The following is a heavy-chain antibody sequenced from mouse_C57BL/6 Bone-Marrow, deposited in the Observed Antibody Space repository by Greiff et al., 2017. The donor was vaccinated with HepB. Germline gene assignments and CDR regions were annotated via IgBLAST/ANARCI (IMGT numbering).Heavy chain of an antibody. V-gene: IGHV5-6*01. CDR2: ISSGGSYT. Sequence: VQLKESGGDLVKPGGSLKLSCAASGFTFSSYGMSWVRQTPDKRLEWVATISSGGSYTYYPDSVKGRFTISRDNAKNTLYLQMSSLKSEDTAMYYCARHYYGRDYAMDYWGQGTSVTVSS. CDR3: ARHYYGRDYAMDY. CDR1: GFTFSSYG. D-gene: IGHD1-1*01. J-gene: IGHJ4*01.